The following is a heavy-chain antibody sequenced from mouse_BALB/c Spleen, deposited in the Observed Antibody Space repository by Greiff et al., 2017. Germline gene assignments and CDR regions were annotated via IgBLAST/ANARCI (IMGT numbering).Heavy chain of an antibody. CDR1: GYTFTSYW. Sequence: VQLQQSGAELAKPGASVKMSCKASGYTFTSYWMHWVKQRPGQGLEWIGYINPSTGYTEYNQKFKDKATLTADKSSSTAYMQLSSLTSEDSAVYYFAGGGYYDYDGFDYWGQGTTRTVSS. D-gene: IGHD2-4*01. CDR3: AGGGYYDYDGFDY. V-gene: IGHV1-7*01. J-gene: IGHJ2*01. CDR2: INPSTGYT.